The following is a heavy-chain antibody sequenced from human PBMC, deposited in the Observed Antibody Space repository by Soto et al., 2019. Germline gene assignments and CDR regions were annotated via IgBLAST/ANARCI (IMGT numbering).Heavy chain of an antibody. V-gene: IGHV4-4*02. Sequence: QVQLQVSGPGLVKPSGTLSLTCTVSGDSISSNNWWNWVRQTPGKGLDWIGEIHPRGDFNYHPSLESRVAFSVHKSKTQFSLRLTSLDAADTAVYFCASVRAGCSRASCYLEDWGRGTLVTVSS. CDR2: IHPRGDF. CDR3: ASVRAGCSRASCYLED. CDR1: GDSISSNNW. J-gene: IGHJ4*02. D-gene: IGHD2-2*01.